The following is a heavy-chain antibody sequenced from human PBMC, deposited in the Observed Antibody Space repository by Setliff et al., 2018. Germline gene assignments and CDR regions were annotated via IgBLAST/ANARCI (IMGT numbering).Heavy chain of an antibody. CDR1: GGSISSGSYY. V-gene: IGHV4-61*02. CDR3: ARLSWDGSRYHGLDV. Sequence: SETLSLTCTVSGGSISSGSYYWSWIRQPAGKGLEWIGRISTSESSNYNPSLNSRVTISVDTSTNQFSLKLRSVTAADTAVYYCARLSWDGSRYHGLDVWGQGTTVTVSS. D-gene: IGHD3-10*01. J-gene: IGHJ6*02. CDR2: ISTSESS.